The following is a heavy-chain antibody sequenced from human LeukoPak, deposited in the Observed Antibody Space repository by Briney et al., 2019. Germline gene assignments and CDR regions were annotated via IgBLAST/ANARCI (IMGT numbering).Heavy chain of an antibody. CDR2: ISYDGSNK. Sequence: PGGSLRLSCAASGFTFSSYAMHWVRQAPGKGLEWVAVISYDGSNKYYADSVKGRFTISRDNAQNSLYLQMNSLRADDTALYYCARDSYSSFPEWFDPWGQGTLVTVSS. J-gene: IGHJ5*02. CDR1: GFTFSSYA. D-gene: IGHD6-6*01. CDR3: ARDSYSSFPEWFDP. V-gene: IGHV3-30-3*01.